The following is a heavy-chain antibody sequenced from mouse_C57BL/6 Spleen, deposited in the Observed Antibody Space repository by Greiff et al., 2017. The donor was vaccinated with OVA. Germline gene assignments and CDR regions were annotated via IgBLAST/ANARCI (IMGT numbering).Heavy chain of an antibody. V-gene: IGHV3-6*01. Sequence: EVQLVESGPGLVKPSQSLSLTCSVTGYSITSGYYWNWIRQFPGNKLEWMGYISYDGSNNYNPSLKNRISITRDTSKNQFFLKLNSVTTEDTATDYCARGAQSWYFDVWGTGTTVTVSS. CDR2: ISYDGSN. CDR1: GYSITSGYY. J-gene: IGHJ1*03. CDR3: ARGAQSWYFDV.